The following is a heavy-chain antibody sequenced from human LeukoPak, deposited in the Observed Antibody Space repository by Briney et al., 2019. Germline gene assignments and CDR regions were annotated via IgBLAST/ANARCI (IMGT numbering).Heavy chain of an antibody. Sequence: GGSLRLSCAASGFTFSSYAMSWVRQAPGKGLEWVSTISGSGGSTYYADSVKGRFTISRDNSKNTLYLQMNSLRAEDTAVYYCAKGSDSGSYYSDWFDPWGQGTLVTVSS. CDR2: ISGSGGST. V-gene: IGHV3-23*01. CDR1: GFTFSSYA. J-gene: IGHJ5*02. CDR3: AKGSDSGSYYSDWFDP. D-gene: IGHD1-26*01.